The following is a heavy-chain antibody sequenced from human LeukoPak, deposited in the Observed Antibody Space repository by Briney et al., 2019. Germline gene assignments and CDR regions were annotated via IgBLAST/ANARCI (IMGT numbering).Heavy chain of an antibody. CDR1: GGSFNGYY. CDR3: ARGGEYGYIY. V-gene: IGHV4-34*01. D-gene: IGHD3-10*01. CDR2: INHRGST. Sequence: SETLSDTRAVYGGSFNGYYWSWIRQPPGKGLEWIGEINHRGSTKYNPSLKSRVTISVDTSKNQFSLKLSSVTAADTAVYYCARGGEYGYIYWGQGTLVTVSS. J-gene: IGHJ4*02.